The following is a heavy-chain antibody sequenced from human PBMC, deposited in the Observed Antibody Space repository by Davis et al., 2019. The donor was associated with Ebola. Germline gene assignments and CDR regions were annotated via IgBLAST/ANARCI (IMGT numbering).Heavy chain of an antibody. CDR3: AREDNSIFVSEWGMDV. CDR1: GYTFTSYA. D-gene: IGHD3-3*01. J-gene: IGHJ6*04. Sequence: AASVKVSCKASGYTFTSYAMHWVRQAPGQRLEWMGWINAGNGNTKYSQKFQGRVTITRDTSASTAYMELSSLRSEDTAVYYCAREDNSIFVSEWGMDVWGKGTTVTVSS. V-gene: IGHV1-3*01. CDR2: INAGNGNT.